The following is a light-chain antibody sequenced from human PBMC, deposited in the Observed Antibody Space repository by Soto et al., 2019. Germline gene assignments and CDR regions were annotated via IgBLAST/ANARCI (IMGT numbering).Light chain of an antibody. V-gene: IGKV3-20*01. CDR3: QQYSTLPHT. CDR1: ESVTNSF. CDR2: SIS. J-gene: IGKJ2*01. Sequence: ENVLTQSPGTLSLSPGERATLSCRASESVTNSFFAWYQQKPGQAPRLLIYSISSRATGIPDRFSGSGSGTDFTLSISRLEPEDFVVYYCQQYSTLPHTFGQGTKLDVK.